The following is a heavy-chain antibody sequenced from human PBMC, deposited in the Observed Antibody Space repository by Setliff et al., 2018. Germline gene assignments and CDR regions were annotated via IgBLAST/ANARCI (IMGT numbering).Heavy chain of an antibody. J-gene: IGHJ6*03. V-gene: IGHV7-4-1*02. CDR1: GYTFSSYA. Sequence: ASVKVSCKASGYTFSSYAMGWMRQAPGQRLEWMGWINTNTGNPSCAQDFTGRLVFSLDTSVSTAYLQISSLKAEDSAVYYCARASRFGTTVWKGDYYMDVWGKGTTVTVSS. CDR2: INTNTGNP. D-gene: IGHD4-4*01. CDR3: ARASRFGTTVWKGDYYMDV.